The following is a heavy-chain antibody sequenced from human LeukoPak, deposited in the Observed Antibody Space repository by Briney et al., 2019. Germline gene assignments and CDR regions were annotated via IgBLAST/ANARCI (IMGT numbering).Heavy chain of an antibody. CDR3: AGDPVEYYYDSSGFDY. CDR2: ISSSSSYI. D-gene: IGHD3-22*01. Sequence: GGSLRLSCAASGFTFSSYSMNWVRQAPGKGLEWVSSISSSSSYIYYADSVKGRFTISRDNAKNSLYLQMNSLRAEDTAVYYCAGDPVEYYYDSSGFDYWGQGTLVTVSS. CDR1: GFTFSSYS. V-gene: IGHV3-21*01. J-gene: IGHJ4*02.